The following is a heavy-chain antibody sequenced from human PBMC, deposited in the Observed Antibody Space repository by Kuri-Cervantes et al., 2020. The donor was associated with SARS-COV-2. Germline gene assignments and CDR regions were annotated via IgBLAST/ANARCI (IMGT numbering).Heavy chain of an antibody. D-gene: IGHD6-6*01. CDR1: GYTFTGYY. CDR3: ARGEQLVGTATPYYYYYGMDV. J-gene: IGHJ6*02. CDR2: INPNSGGT. V-gene: IGHV1-2*02. Sequence: ASVKVSCKASGYTFTGYYMHWVRQAPGQGLEWMGWINPNSGGTNYAQKFQGRVTMTRDTTFSTAYLELNRLTSDDTAVYYCARGEQLVGTATPYYYYYGMDVWGQGTTVTVSS.